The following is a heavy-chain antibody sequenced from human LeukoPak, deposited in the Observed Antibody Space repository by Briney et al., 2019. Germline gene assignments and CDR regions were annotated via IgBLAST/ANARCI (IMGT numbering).Heavy chain of an antibody. J-gene: IGHJ4*02. CDR2: IRSKAYGGTT. D-gene: IGHD2-15*01. CDR3: TRDPEILGYCSGGSCYSYY. Sequence: AGGSLRLSCTASGFTFGDYAMSWFRQAPGKGLEWVGFIRSKAYGGTTEYAASVKGRFTISRDDSKSIAYLQMNSLKTEDTAVYYCTRDPEILGYCSGGSCYSYYWGQGTLVTVSS. CDR1: GFTFGDYA. V-gene: IGHV3-49*03.